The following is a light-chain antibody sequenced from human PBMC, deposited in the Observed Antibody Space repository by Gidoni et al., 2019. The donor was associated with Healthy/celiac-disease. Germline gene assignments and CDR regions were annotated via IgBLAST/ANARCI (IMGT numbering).Light chain of an antibody. J-gene: IGKJ1*01. CDR2: WAS. CDR1: QSVLYSSNNKNY. Sequence: QSVLYSSNNKNYLAWYQQKPGQPPKLLIYWASTRESGVPDRFSGSGSGTDFTLTISSLQAEDVAVYYCQQYYSTPRTFGQXTKVEIK. CDR3: QQYYSTPRT. V-gene: IGKV4-1*01.